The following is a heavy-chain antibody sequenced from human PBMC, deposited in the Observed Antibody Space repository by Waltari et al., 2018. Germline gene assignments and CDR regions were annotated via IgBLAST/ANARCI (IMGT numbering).Heavy chain of an antibody. D-gene: IGHD4-17*01. CDR2: VNSNSGET. J-gene: IGHJ5*01. V-gene: IGHV1-2*02. Sequence: QVQLVQFGAGVKRPGASMKVSCKAYGYSFTYHFIHWVRQAPGQGLEWMGWVNSNSGETSYAQKFEGRVTMTRDTSVSTAYVELSELTSDDTAFYFCARGYYGDYAHDSWGQGALVTVSS. CDR3: ARGYYGDYAHDS. CDR1: GYSFTYHF.